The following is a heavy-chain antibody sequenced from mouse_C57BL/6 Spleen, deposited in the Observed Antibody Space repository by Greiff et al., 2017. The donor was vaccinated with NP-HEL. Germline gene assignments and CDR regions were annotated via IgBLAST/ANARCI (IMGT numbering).Heavy chain of an antibody. CDR3: TGGGYDYDGGSWGHYFDY. D-gene: IGHD2-4*01. CDR2: IRLKSDNYAT. V-gene: IGHV6-3*01. J-gene: IGHJ2*01. CDR1: GFTFSNYW. Sequence: EVQVVESGGGLVQPGGSMKLSCVASGFTFSNYWMNWVRQSPEKGLEWVAQIRLKSDNYATHYAESVKGRFTISRDDSKSSVYLQMNNLRAEDTGIYYGTGGGYDYDGGSWGHYFDYWGQGTTLTVSS.